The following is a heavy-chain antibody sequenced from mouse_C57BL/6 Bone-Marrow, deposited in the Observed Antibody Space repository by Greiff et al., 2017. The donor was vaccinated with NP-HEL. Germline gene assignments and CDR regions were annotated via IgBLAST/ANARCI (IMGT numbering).Heavy chain of an antibody. Sequence: EVKLMESGPELVKPGASVKMSCKASGYTFTDYNMHWVKQSHGKSLEWIGYINPNNGGTSYNQKFKGKATLTVNKSSSTAYMELRSLTSEDSAVYYCARIGLLGGAYWGQGTLVTVSA. CDR1: GYTFTDYN. CDR2: INPNNGGT. V-gene: IGHV1-22*01. CDR3: ARIGLLGGAY. D-gene: IGHD4-1*01. J-gene: IGHJ3*01.